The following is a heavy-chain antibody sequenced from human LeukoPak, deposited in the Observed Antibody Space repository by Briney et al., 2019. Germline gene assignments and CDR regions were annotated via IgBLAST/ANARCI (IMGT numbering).Heavy chain of an antibody. CDR3: ATDMVGYCSGDRCYSEAY. Sequence: ASVKVSCKVSGYTLTESSMHWVRQAPGKGLEWMGGFDPEDGETIYAQKFQGRVTMTEETATDTAYMELSSLRSEDTAVYYCATDMVGYCSGDRCYSEAYWGQGTLVTVSS. CDR2: FDPEDGET. J-gene: IGHJ4*02. V-gene: IGHV1-24*01. D-gene: IGHD2-15*01. CDR1: GYTLTESS.